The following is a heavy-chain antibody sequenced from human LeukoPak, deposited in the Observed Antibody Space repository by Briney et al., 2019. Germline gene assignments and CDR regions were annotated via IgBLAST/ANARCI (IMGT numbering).Heavy chain of an antibody. J-gene: IGHJ4*02. CDR3: AIDFYDRRAY. CDR2: FGPEDGGT. Sequence: RASVKVSCKISGYTLTELSMHWVRQAPGRGREWMGGFGPEDGGTTYAQKFQGRITMTEDTSTDTAYMELSSLRSEDTAVYYCAIDFYDRRAYWGPGTLVTVSS. D-gene: IGHD3-9*01. CDR1: GYTLTELS. V-gene: IGHV1-24*01.